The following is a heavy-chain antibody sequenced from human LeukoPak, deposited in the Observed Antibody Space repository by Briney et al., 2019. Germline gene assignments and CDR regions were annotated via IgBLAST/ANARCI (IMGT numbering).Heavy chain of an antibody. CDR3: ARGPILRHFDYYMDV. D-gene: IGHD3-9*01. CDR2: ISGSGGST. V-gene: IGHV3-23*01. J-gene: IGHJ6*03. CDR1: GGSINSYY. Sequence: ETLSLTCTVSGGSINSYYWSWIRQPPGKGLEWVSAISGSGGSTYYADSVKGRFTISRDNSKNTLYLQMNSLRAEDTAVYYCARGPILRHFDYYMDVWGKGTTVIISS.